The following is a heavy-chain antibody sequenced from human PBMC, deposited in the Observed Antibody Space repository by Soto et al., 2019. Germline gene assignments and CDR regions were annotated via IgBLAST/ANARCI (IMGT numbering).Heavy chain of an antibody. V-gene: IGHV3-23*01. CDR3: AKVTGYDSGSSWYYFDY. CDR2: ISGSGGST. D-gene: IGHD6-13*01. Sequence: GGSLRLSCAASGFTFSSYAMSWVRQAPGKGLELVSAISGSGGSTHYADSVKGRFTISRDNSKNTLYLQMNSLRAEDTAVYYCAKVTGYDSGSSWYYFDYWGQGTLVPVSS. CDR1: GFTFSSYA. J-gene: IGHJ4*02.